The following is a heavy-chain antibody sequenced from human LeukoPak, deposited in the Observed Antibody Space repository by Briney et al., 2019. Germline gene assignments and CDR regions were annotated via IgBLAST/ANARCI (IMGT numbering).Heavy chain of an antibody. D-gene: IGHD1-14*01. J-gene: IGHJ6*01. CDR1: GYSFTSYW. Sequence: GESLKISCKGSGYSFTSYWIGWVRQMPGKGLEWMGIIYPGDSDTRYSPSFQGQVTISADKSISTAYLQWSSLKASDTAMYYCARHTNPEPYYYYYYGMDVFGQATTVNVSS. CDR3: ARHTNPEPYYYYYYGMDV. V-gene: IGHV5-51*01. CDR2: IYPGDSDT.